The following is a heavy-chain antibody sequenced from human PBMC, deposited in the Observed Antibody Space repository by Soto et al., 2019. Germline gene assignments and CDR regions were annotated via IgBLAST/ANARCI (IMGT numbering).Heavy chain of an antibody. J-gene: IGHJ3*02. CDR2: IYSGGST. CDR3: ARAVPAALDAFDI. Sequence: EVQLLESGGGLVQPGGSLRLSCAASGFTFSSYAMSWVRQAPGKGLEWVSVIYSGGSTYYADSVKGRFTISRDNSKNTLYLQMNSLRAEDTAVYYCARAVPAALDAFDIWGQGTMVTVSS. D-gene: IGHD2-2*01. V-gene: IGHV3-23*03. CDR1: GFTFSSYA.